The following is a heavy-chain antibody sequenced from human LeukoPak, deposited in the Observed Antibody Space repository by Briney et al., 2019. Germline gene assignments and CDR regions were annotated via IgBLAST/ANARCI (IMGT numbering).Heavy chain of an antibody. J-gene: IGHJ4*02. CDR3: ARQSTLLRGVTAYFDY. D-gene: IGHD3-10*01. Sequence: SQTLSLTCAISGDSVSSKSAAWNWIRQSPSRGLEWLGRTYYRSKWHDDYAVSVKSRITINPDTSKNQFSLQLHSVTPEDTAVYYCARQSTLLRGVTAYFDYWGQGALVTVSP. V-gene: IGHV6-1*01. CDR2: TYYRSKWHD. CDR1: GDSVSSKSAA.